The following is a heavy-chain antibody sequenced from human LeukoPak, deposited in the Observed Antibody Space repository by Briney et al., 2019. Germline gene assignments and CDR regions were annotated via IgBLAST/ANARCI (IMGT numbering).Heavy chain of an antibody. V-gene: IGHV1-2*02. CDR1: GYTFTGYY. CDR2: INPNSGGT. Sequence: ASVKVSCKASGYTFTGYYMHWVRQAPGQGLEWMGWINPNSGGTNYAQKFRGRVTMTRDTSISTAYMELSRLRSDDTAVYYCARGPDYYDSSGYYYSYWGQGTLVTVPS. CDR3: ARGPDYYDSSGYYYSY. J-gene: IGHJ4*02. D-gene: IGHD3-22*01.